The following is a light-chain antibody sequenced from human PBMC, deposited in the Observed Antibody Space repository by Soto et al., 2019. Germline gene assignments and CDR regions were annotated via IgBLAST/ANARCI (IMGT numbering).Light chain of an antibody. CDR2: VNSDGSH. V-gene: IGLV4-69*01. CDR1: SRNSRSA. J-gene: IGLJ2*01. Sequence: QSVLTQSPSASASLGASVTLTCTLSSRNSRSAFAWHQQQPVTGPRYLLKVNSDGSHNKGDGIPDRFSGSSSGAERSLTSSSLQSEAEADYYCHTWSAGIRVFGGGTKLTVL. CDR3: HTWSAGIRV.